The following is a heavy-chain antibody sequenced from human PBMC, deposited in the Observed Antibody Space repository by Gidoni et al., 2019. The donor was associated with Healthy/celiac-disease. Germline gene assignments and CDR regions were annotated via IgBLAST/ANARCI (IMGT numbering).Heavy chain of an antibody. V-gene: IGHV5-51*01. CDR1: GYSFTRYW. J-gene: IGHJ4*02. CDR2: IYPGDSDT. CDR3: ARRGDYGDYYIVLDY. D-gene: IGHD4-17*01. Sequence: EVQLVQSGAEVKKPGEALKISCKGAGYSFTRYWIGWVRQMPGKGLGWMGSIYPGDSDTRYSPSFQGQVTISADKSISTAYLQWSSLKASDTAMYYCARRGDYGDYYIVLDYWGQGTLVTVSS.